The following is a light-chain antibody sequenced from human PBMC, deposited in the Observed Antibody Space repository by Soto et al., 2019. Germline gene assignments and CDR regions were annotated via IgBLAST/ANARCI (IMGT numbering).Light chain of an antibody. CDR3: SSYSSSSARDVI. CDR1: TRDVGGYNY. V-gene: IGLV2-14*01. Sequence: QSALAQPASVSGSPGQSITISCAGTTRDVGGYNYVSWYQQYPGKAPKLIIYEVTYRPSGVSNRFSGSKSGNTASLTISGLQAEDEADYYCSSYSSSSARDVIFGGGTKLTVL. CDR2: EVT. J-gene: IGLJ2*01.